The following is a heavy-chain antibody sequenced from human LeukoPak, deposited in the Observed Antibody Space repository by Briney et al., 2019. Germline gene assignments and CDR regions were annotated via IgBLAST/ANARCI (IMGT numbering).Heavy chain of an antibody. D-gene: IGHD3-10*01. Sequence: GASVKVSCKASGYSFTSHYMHWVRQAPGQGLEWMGWINPNSGGTNYAQKFQGRVTMTRDTSISTAYMELSRLRSDDTAVYYCARDLMVRGVTHYYFDYWGQGTLVTVSS. CDR1: GYSFTSHY. CDR3: ARDLMVRGVTHYYFDY. J-gene: IGHJ4*02. CDR2: INPNSGGT. V-gene: IGHV1-2*02.